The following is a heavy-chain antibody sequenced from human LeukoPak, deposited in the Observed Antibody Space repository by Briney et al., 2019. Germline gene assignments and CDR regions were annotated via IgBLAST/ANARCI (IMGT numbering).Heavy chain of an antibody. Sequence: SETLSLTCTVSGGSITSSSYYWGWIRQPPGNGLEWIGSIYYSGSTYYNPSLKSRVTISVDTSKNQFSLKLSSMTAADTAVYYCARAYSSSWYMNWFDPWGQGTLVTVSS. V-gene: IGHV4-39*07. CDR2: IYYSGST. CDR3: ARAYSSSWYMNWFDP. D-gene: IGHD6-13*01. CDR1: GGSITSSSYY. J-gene: IGHJ5*02.